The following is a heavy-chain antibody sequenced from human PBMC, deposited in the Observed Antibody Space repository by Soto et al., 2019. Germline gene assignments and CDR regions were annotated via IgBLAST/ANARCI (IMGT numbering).Heavy chain of an antibody. V-gene: IGHV4-39*01. D-gene: IGHD3-10*01. CDR2: IYYSGST. J-gene: IGHJ6*02. CDR3: ARSSITIGNGYYSGMDV. Sequence: SETLSLTCTVSGGSISSSSYYWGWIRQPPGKGLEWIGSIYYSGSTYYTPSLKSRVTISVDTYKNQFSLKLSSVTAADTAVYYCARSSITIGNGYYSGMDVWGQGTTVTVSS. CDR1: GGSISSSSYY.